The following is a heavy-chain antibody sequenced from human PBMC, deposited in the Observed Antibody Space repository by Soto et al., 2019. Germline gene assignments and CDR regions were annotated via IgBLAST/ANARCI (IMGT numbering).Heavy chain of an antibody. CDR3: ARPNSGGFDDYVPLDY. J-gene: IGHJ4*02. V-gene: IGHV4-59*12. CDR2: IYYSGST. D-gene: IGHD1-26*01. CDR1: GGSISSYY. Sequence: QVQLQESGPGLVKPSETLSLTCTVSGGSISSYYWSWIRQPPGKGLEWIGYIYYSGSTNYNPHLKSRVTNSVDTSKSPFSLRLRSVSDADTAVYYRARPNSGGFDDYVPLDYWGQGTLVTFSS.